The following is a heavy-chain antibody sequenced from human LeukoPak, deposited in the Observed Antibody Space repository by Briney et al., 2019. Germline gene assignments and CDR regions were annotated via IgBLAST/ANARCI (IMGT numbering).Heavy chain of an antibody. D-gene: IGHD3-10*01. V-gene: IGHV1-2*02. CDR2: INPNSGGT. CDR1: GYTFTGYY. Sequence: VASVTVSCKASGYTFTGYYMHWVRQPPGQGLEWMGWINPNSGGTNNAQNFQGRVTMIRDTSISTAYMELSRLRSDDTAVYYCARDNGYGSGSYYLIDYWGQGTLVTVSS. J-gene: IGHJ4*02. CDR3: ARDNGYGSGSYYLIDY.